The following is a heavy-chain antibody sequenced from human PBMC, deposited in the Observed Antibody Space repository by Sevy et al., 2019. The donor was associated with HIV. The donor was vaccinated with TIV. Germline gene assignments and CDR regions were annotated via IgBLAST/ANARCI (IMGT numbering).Heavy chain of an antibody. D-gene: IGHD5-12*01. CDR3: ARQGYSGYDYGNYFDY. J-gene: IGHJ4*02. CDR2: IYPGDSDT. Sequence: GESLKISCKGSGYSFTSYWIGWVRHMPGQGLEWMGIIYPGDSDTTYSPSFQGQVTISADKSISTAYLQWSSLKASDTAMYYCARQGYSGYDYGNYFDYWGQGTLVTVSS. V-gene: IGHV5-51*01. CDR1: GYSFTSYW.